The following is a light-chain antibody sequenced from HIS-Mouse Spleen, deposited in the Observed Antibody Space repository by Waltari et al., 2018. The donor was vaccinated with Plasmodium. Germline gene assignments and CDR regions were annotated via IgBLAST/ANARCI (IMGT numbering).Light chain of an antibody. J-gene: IGKJ3*01. CDR3: QQYNNWSFT. V-gene: IGKV3-15*01. CDR1: QSVSSN. CDR2: GAS. Sequence: EIVMPQSPATLSVSPGERAILSCRASQSVSSNLAWYQQKPGQAPRLLIYGASPRATGIPARFSGSGSGTEFTLTISSLQSEDFAVYYCQQYNNWSFTFGPGTKVDIK.